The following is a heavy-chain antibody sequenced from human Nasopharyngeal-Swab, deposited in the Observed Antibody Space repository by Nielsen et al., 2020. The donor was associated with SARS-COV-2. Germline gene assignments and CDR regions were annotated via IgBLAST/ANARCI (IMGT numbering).Heavy chain of an antibody. Sequence: GGSLRLSCSASGFTFSSYAMHWVRQAPGKGLEYVSAISGNGGSTYYADSVKGRFTISRDNAKNTLYLQMNSLRAEDTAVYYCAREGGGSYSDTFDMWGQGTMVTVSS. CDR1: GFTFSSYA. CDR3: AREGGGSYSDTFDM. D-gene: IGHD3-10*01. V-gene: IGHV3-64*04. CDR2: ISGNGGST. J-gene: IGHJ3*02.